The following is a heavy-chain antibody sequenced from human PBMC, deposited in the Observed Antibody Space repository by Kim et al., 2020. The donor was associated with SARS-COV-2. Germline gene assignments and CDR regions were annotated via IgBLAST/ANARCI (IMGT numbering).Heavy chain of an antibody. CDR3: ARDGGGLRYFDWLLSTPDY. Sequence: ASVKVSCKASGYTFTSYGISWVRQAPGQGLEWMGWISAYNGNTNYAQKLQGRVTMTTDTSTSTAYMDLRSLRSDDTAVYYCARDGGGLRYFDWLLSTPDYWGQGTLVTVSS. V-gene: IGHV1-18*01. CDR1: GYTFTSYG. CDR2: ISAYNGNT. D-gene: IGHD3-9*01. J-gene: IGHJ4*02.